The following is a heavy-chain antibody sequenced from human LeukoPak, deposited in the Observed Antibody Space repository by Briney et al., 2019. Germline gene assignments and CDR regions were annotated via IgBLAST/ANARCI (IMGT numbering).Heavy chain of an antibody. CDR3: ARVLRDYYFDY. Sequence: GGSLRLSCAASGFSFSGYNMNWVRQAPGKGLEWVSSITSRSSDIYHADSVKGRFTISRDNAKNSLYLQMNSLRAEDTAVYYCARVLRDYYFDYWGQGTLVTVSS. J-gene: IGHJ4*02. CDR2: ITSRSSDI. CDR1: GFSFSGYN. D-gene: IGHD3-9*01. V-gene: IGHV3-21*01.